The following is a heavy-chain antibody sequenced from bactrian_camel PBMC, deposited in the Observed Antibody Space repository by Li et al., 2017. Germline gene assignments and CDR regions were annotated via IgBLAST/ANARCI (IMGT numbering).Heavy chain of an antibody. CDR2: ISKGGTYT. Sequence: HVQLVESGGGSVQAGGSLRLSCLASGSTDNNNCMGWFRQAPGKERERVATISKGGTYTFYSDSVKGRFTISRDNAKNTLSLQMNSLKPEDTAQYYCAVATDCRWTGYPTWTPAPNSMGQGTQVTVS. CDR1: GSTDNNNC. D-gene: IGHD7*01. V-gene: IGHV3S1*01. J-gene: IGHJ4*01.